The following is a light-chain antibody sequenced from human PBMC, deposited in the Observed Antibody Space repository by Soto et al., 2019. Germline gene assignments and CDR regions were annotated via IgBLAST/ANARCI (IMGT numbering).Light chain of an antibody. J-gene: IGKJ4*01. Sequence: EIVLTQSPGTLSLSPGAPPTLSCRASQSVSNNYLAWYQQKPGQAPRLLIYGASSRATGIPDRFSGSGSGTDFTLTITRLEPEDFAVYYCQQYGGSPLVTFGGGTKVEIK. CDR1: QSVSNNY. CDR3: QQYGGSPLVT. CDR2: GAS. V-gene: IGKV3-20*01.